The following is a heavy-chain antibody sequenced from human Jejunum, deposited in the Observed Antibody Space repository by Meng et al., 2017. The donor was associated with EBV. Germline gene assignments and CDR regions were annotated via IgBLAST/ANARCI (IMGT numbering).Heavy chain of an antibody. Sequence: LESGGGLLPPGGSLRLSCGASGFTLSAYAMSWVRQAPGKGLEWVSHVSGTGGSTYYADSVKGRFTASRDNSKNMLFLQMNSLRADDTAIYYCVRDGYNYIPFDYWGQGTLVTVSS. CDR1: GFTLSAYA. D-gene: IGHD5-24*01. J-gene: IGHJ4*02. V-gene: IGHV3-23*01. CDR3: VRDGYNYIPFDY. CDR2: VSGTGGST.